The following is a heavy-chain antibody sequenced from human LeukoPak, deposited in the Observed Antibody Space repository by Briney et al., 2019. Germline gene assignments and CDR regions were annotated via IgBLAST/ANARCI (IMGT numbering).Heavy chain of an antibody. J-gene: IGHJ4*02. CDR2: IIPIFGTA. D-gene: IGHD6-19*01. CDR1: GGTFSSYA. Sequence: SVKVSYKASGGTFSSYAISWVRQAPGQGLEWMGGIIPIFGTANYAQKFQGRVTITADESTSTAYMELSSLRSEDTAVYYCAREYSSGWYFDYWGQGTLVTVSS. V-gene: IGHV1-69*13. CDR3: AREYSSGWYFDY.